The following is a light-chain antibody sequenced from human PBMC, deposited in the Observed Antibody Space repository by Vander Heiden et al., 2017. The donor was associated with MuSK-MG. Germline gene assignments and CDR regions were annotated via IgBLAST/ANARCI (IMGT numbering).Light chain of an antibody. Sequence: DIQMTQSPSSLSASVGDRVTITCRASQGIGNSLAWYQQIPGKVPKLLISAASTLQSGVPSRFSGSGSGTDFTLTISSLQPEDVATYYCQKYNRAPQTFGQGTKVVLK. J-gene: IGKJ1*01. CDR2: AAS. CDR3: QKYNRAPQT. V-gene: IGKV1-27*01. CDR1: QGIGNS.